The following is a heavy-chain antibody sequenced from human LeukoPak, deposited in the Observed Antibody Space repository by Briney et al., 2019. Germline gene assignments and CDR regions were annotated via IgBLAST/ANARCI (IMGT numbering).Heavy chain of an antibody. Sequence: GGSLRLSCAASGFTFSSYGMHWVRQAPGRGLEWVAVISYDGSNKYYADSVKGRFTISRDNSKNTLYLQMNSLRAEDTAVYYCAKQSLGYCSSTSCWNYFDYWGQGTLVTVSS. CDR1: GFTFSSYG. V-gene: IGHV3-30*18. CDR3: AKQSLGYCSSTSCWNYFDY. CDR2: ISYDGSNK. J-gene: IGHJ4*02. D-gene: IGHD2-2*01.